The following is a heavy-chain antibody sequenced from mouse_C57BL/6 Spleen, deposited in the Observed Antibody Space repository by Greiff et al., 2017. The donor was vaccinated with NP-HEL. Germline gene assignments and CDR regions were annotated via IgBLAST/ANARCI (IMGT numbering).Heavy chain of an antibody. V-gene: IGHV1-69*01. CDR1: GYTFTSYW. CDR2: IDPSDSYT. J-gene: IGHJ2*01. Sequence: QVQLQQPGAELVMPGASVKLSCKASGYTFTSYWMHWVKQRPGQGLEWIGEIDPSDSYTNYNQKFKGKSTLTVDKSSSTACMQLSSLTSEDSAVYYCARYPSFDYWGQGTTLTVSS. CDR3: ARYPSFDY.